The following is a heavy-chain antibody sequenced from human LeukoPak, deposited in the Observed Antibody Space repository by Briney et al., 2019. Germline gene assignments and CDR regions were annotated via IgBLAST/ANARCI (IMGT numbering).Heavy chain of an antibody. CDR1: GFTFSSHG. V-gene: IGHV3-30*02. J-gene: IGHJ3*02. CDR2: IRYDGSNK. D-gene: IGHD3-10*01. Sequence: GGSLRLSCAASGFTFSSHGMHWVRQAPGKGLEWVAFIRYDGSNKYYADSVKGRFTISRDNSKNTLYLQMNSLRAEDTAVYYCATQGDDAFDIWGQGTMVTVSS. CDR3: ATQGDDAFDI.